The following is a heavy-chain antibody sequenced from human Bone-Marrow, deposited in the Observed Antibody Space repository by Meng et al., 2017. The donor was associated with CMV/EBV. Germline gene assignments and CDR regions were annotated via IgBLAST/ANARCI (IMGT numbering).Heavy chain of an antibody. CDR3: ATEVGATRFFDY. CDR2: IIPIFGTA. J-gene: IGHJ4*02. CDR1: GGTFSSYA. V-gene: IGHV1-69*12. Sequence: QLGESAASVKDPGPPVKVSCKLPGGTFSSYACSWLRQAPGQGLDWMGGIIPIFGTANYAQKFQGRVTITADESTSTAYMELSSLRSEDTAVYYCATEVGATRFFDYWGQGTLVTVSS. D-gene: IGHD1-26*01.